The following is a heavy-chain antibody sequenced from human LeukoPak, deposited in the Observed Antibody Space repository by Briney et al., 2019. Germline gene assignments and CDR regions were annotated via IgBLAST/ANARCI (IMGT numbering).Heavy chain of an antibody. D-gene: IGHD4-17*01. Sequence: GGTLRLSCAASGFTFSSYGMSWVRQAPGKGLEWVSTISGSGGSTYYADSVKGRFTISRDNSKNTLYLQMNRLRAEDTAVYYCAKVLQLYGDFDYWGQGTLVTVSS. CDR3: AKVLQLYGDFDY. J-gene: IGHJ4*02. CDR1: GFTFSSYG. V-gene: IGHV3-23*01. CDR2: ISGSGGST.